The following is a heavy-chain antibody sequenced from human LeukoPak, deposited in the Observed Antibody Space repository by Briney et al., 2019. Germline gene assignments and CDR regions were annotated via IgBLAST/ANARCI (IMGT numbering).Heavy chain of an antibody. J-gene: IGHJ5*02. CDR1: GYSFTSYW. CDR2: IYPGDSRI. D-gene: IGHD6-13*01. V-gene: IGHV5-51*01. Sequence: GESLKISCQGFGYSFTSYWIGWVRQMPGKGMEWLGVIYPGDSRIRYNPSFQGQVTISVDKAISTAYLQWVSLKASDTAMYYCACRDLTSTWSFPWGQGTLVTVSS. CDR3: ACRDLTSTWSFP.